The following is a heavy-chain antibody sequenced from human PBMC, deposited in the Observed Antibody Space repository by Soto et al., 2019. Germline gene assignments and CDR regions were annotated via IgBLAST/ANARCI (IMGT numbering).Heavy chain of an antibody. J-gene: IGHJ4*02. CDR2: IYHSGST. Sequence: PSETLSLTCAVSGGSISSGGYSWSWIRQPPGKGLEWIGYIYHSGSTYYNPSLKSRVTISVDRSKNQFSLKLSSVTAADTAVYYCARGVTKVTTIDYWGQGTLVTVSS. V-gene: IGHV4-30-2*01. CDR1: GGSISSGGYS. D-gene: IGHD4-17*01. CDR3: ARGVTKVTTIDY.